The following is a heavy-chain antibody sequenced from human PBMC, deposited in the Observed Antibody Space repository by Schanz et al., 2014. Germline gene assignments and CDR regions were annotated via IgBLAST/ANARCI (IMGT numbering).Heavy chain of an antibody. CDR1: GFTVSSNY. CDR3: AKGQGAVINNWYFDL. Sequence: VQLVESGGGVVQPGRSLRLSCAASGFTVSSNYMSWVRQAPGKGLEWVSTIASGGSHTFYADSVTGRFTISGDNSKNTLFLQMNSLSADDTAVYYCAKGQGAVINNWYFDLWGRGTLVTVSS. J-gene: IGHJ2*01. CDR2: IASGGSHT. D-gene: IGHD2-21*01. V-gene: IGHV3-53*01.